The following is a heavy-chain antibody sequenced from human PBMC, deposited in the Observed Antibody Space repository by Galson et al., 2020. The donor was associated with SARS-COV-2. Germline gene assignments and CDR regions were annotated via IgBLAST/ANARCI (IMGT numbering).Heavy chain of an antibody. V-gene: IGHV3-48*03. D-gene: IGHD2-8*02. CDR2: ISSSGNTI. J-gene: IGHJ4*02. CDR1: GFTFSSYE. Sequence: GGSLRLSCAASGFTFSSYEMNWVRQAPGKGLEWVSYISSSGNTIYYADSVKGRFTISRDNVKNSLYLQMNSLRAEDTAVYYCARGGVWPVQKLDHWGQGTLVTVSS. CDR3: ARGGVWPVQKLDH.